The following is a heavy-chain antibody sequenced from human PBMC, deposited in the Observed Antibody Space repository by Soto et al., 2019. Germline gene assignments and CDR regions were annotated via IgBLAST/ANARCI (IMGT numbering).Heavy chain of an antibody. Sequence: ASVKVSCKASGYTFTGYYVNWARQAPGQGLEWMGWINPDNGVPNYAQKFQGRVTLSRETSINTAYMELSRLTSDDRAMYYCARTDYLFSTLTYYFDYWGQGTLVTVSS. CDR1: GYTFTGYY. J-gene: IGHJ4*02. D-gene: IGHD3-16*01. CDR3: ARTDYLFSTLTYYFDY. CDR2: INPDNGVP. V-gene: IGHV1-2*02.